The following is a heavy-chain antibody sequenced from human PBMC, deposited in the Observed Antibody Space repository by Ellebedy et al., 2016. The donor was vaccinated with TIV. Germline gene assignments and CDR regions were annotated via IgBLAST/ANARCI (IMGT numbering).Heavy chain of an antibody. J-gene: IGHJ4*02. V-gene: IGHV3-11*04. D-gene: IGHD3-22*01. CDR2: ISSSGSTI. CDR3: ARDGPYDSSGYYWS. Sequence: GESLKISXAASGFTFSDYYMSWIRQAPGKGLEWVSYISSSGSTIYYADSVKGRFTISRDNSKNTLYLQMNSLRAEDTAVYYCARDGPYDSSGYYWSWGQGTLVTVSS. CDR1: GFTFSDYY.